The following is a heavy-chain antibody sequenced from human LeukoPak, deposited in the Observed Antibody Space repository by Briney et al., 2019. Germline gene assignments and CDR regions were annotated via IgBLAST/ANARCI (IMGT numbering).Heavy chain of an antibody. V-gene: IGHV3-74*01. Sequence: PGGSLRLSCAASGFTFSSYWTHWVRQAPGKGLVWVSRINTDGSSTSYADSVKGRFTISRDNAKNTLYLQMNSLRAEDTAVYYCAREYCSSTSCYNDSWFDPWGQGTLVTVSS. CDR3: AREYCSSTSCYNDSWFDP. CDR1: GFTFSSYW. CDR2: INTDGSST. J-gene: IGHJ5*02. D-gene: IGHD2-2*02.